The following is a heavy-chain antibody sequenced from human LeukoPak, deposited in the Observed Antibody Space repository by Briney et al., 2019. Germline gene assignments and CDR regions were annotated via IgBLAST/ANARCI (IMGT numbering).Heavy chain of an antibody. CDR3: AGQFDGGYYYYYGMDV. CDR1: GGSISSDDDY. V-gene: IGHV4-30-4*08. D-gene: IGHD3-16*01. CDR2: VFYSGDS. Sequence: PSETLSLTCTVSGGSISSDDDYWTWIHQPPGKGLEWIGYVFYSGDSYSNPSLKSRVTISVDTSKNQFSLKLSSVTAADTAVYYCAGQFDGGYYYYYGMDVWGQGTTVTVSS. J-gene: IGHJ6*02.